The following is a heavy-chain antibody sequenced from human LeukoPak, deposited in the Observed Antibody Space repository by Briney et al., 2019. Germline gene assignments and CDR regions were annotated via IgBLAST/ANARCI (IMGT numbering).Heavy chain of an antibody. Sequence: SQTLSLTCTVSGGSISSGDYYWSWIRQPPGKGRGWIGYIYYSGSTYYNPSLNSRVTISVDTSKNQFSLKLSSVTAADTAVYYCARVSDYYDSSGYQRATSDWFDPWGQGTLVTVSS. V-gene: IGHV4-30-4*08. J-gene: IGHJ5*02. CDR1: GGSISSGDYY. CDR2: IYYSGST. D-gene: IGHD3-22*01. CDR3: ARVSDYYDSSGYQRATSDWFDP.